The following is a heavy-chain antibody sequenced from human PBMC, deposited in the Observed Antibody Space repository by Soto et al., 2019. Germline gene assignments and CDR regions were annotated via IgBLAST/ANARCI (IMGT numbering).Heavy chain of an antibody. CDR3: VSDYNADHRKLVFDI. J-gene: IGHJ3*02. D-gene: IGHD3-10*01. V-gene: IGHV1-46*02. Sequence: QVQLVQSGAEVKKPGASVKVACKASGYSFNSYYMHWVRQAPGQGPEWMGVINPSGASTSYAQKFKGTVTMPRDKSPSTVDMELSSLRSEETALYYCVSDYNADHRKLVFDIWCQGTLVTVSS. CDR1: GYSFNSYY. CDR2: INPSGAST.